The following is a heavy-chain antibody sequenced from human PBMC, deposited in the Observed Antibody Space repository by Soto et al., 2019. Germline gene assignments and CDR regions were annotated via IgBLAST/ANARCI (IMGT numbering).Heavy chain of an antibody. J-gene: IGHJ4*02. CDR1: GGSFSGYY. V-gene: IGHV4-34*01. D-gene: IGHD2-15*01. CDR2: INHSGST. CDR3: ARRVPVVAATGLDY. Sequence: QVQLQQWGAGLLKPSETLSLTCAVYGGSFSGYYWSWIRQPPGKGLEWIGEINHSGSTNYNPSLKSRVTISVDTPKNQFSLKLSSVTAADTAVYYCARRVPVVAATGLDYWGQGTLVTVSS.